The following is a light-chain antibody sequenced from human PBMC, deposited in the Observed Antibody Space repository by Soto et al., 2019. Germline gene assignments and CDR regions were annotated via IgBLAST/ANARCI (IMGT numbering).Light chain of an antibody. CDR1: ISNSGTNP. J-gene: IGLJ2*01. Sequence: LTQPPSASGAPGQTVTISCSGSISNSGTNPVNWYQQLPGTAPKLLIYADHLRPSGVSDRFSGSRSGTSASLAISGLQSEDEAEYYCAAWDEALKGALFGGGTKLTVL. CDR3: AAWDEALKGAL. V-gene: IGLV1-44*01. CDR2: ADH.